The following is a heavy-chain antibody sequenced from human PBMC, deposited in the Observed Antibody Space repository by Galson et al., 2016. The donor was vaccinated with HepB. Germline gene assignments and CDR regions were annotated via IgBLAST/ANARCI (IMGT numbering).Heavy chain of an antibody. CDR1: GDSVSRNTAA. CDR3: ASGTGAYVQ. Sequence: CAISGDSVSRNTAAWNWIRQSPSRGLEWLGRTYYRSKWSSDYVVSMKGRITINADTSMNQFSLQLNSVTPEDTAVYYCASGTGAYVQWGQGTLVTVSP. CDR2: TYYRSKWSS. V-gene: IGHV6-1*01. J-gene: IGHJ4*02. D-gene: IGHD5-12*01.